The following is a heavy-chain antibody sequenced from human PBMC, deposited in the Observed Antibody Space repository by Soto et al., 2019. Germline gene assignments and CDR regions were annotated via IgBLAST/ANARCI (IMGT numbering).Heavy chain of an antibody. J-gene: IGHJ4*02. CDR2: MSSDGSKI. CDR3: AKDEGVGGTLGLFDY. CDR1: GFDFTYYA. V-gene: IGHV3-30*18. D-gene: IGHD1-26*01. Sequence: QVQLVESGGGAVQPGESLRLSCVASGFDFTYYAMHWVRQAPGKGLESVAVMSSDGSKIHHTASVKGRFTISRDNSKNTLYLQMNSLIKEDTAVYFCAKDEGVGGTLGLFDYWGQGTLVSVSS.